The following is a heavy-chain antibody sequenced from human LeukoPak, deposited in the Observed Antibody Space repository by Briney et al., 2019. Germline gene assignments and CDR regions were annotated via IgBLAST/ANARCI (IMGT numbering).Heavy chain of an antibody. J-gene: IGHJ4*02. CDR1: GFPFSSYS. D-gene: IGHD6-19*01. V-gene: IGHV3-48*02. CDR2: ISGSGSII. CDR3: ARGDGSGWSY. Sequence: PGGSLTLSCAASGFPFSSYSMNWVRQAPGKGLVWLSYISGSGSIIYYAGSVKGRFTISRDNAKNSLYLQMNSLRDEDTAVYYCARGDGSGWSYWGEETLVTVSS.